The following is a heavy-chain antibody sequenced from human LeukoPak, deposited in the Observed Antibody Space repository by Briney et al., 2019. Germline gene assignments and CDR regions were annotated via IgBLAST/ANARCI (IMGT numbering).Heavy chain of an antibody. CDR2: IYYSGST. D-gene: IGHD3-22*01. CDR1: GGSISSYY. J-gene: IGHJ5*02. V-gene: IGHV4-59*01. CDR3: ARERYYDSSGSLNWFDP. Sequence: SETLSLTCTVSGGSISSYYWSWIRQPPGKGLEWIGCIYYSGSTNYNPSLKSRVTISVDTSKNQFSLKLSSVTAADTAVYYCARERYYDSSGSLNWFDPWGQGTLVTVSS.